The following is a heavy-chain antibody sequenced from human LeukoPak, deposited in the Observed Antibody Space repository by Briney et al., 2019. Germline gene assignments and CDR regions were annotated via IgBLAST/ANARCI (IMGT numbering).Heavy chain of an antibody. CDR3: ARVVGYDFWSGYYFDY. J-gene: IGHJ4*02. V-gene: IGHV1-2*06. CDR2: INPNSGGA. Sequence: ASAKVSCKASGYTFTGYYMHWVRQAPGQGLEWMGRINPNSGGANYAQKFQGRVTMTRDTSISTAYMELSRLRSDDTAVYYCARVVGYDFWSGYYFDYRGQGTLVTVSS. D-gene: IGHD3-3*01. CDR1: GYTFTGYY.